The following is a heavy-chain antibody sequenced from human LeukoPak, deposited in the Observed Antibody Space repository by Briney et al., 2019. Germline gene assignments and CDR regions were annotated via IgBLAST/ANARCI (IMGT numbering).Heavy chain of an antibody. J-gene: IGHJ4*02. D-gene: IGHD6-6*01. CDR3: AKRVPYSSSSVYFDY. CDR2: ISDSGSDT. Sequence: GGSLRLSCAVPGFTFSSYGMSWVRQAPGKGLEWVSAISDSGSDTYYADSVKGRFTISKDNSKNTLYLRMNSLRADDTAVYYCAKRVPYSSSSVYFDYWGQGTLVTVSS. CDR1: GFTFSSYG. V-gene: IGHV3-23*01.